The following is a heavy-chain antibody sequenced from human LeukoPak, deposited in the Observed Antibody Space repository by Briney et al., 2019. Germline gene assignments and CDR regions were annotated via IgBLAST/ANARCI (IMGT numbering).Heavy chain of an antibody. Sequence: PGGSLRLSCAASGFTFSSYAMSWVRQAPGKGLEWVSAISGSGGSTYYADSVKGRFTISRDNSKNTLYLQMNSLRAGDTAVYYCAKDTGYSSSWYGYFDYWGQGTLVTVSS. D-gene: IGHD6-13*01. CDR3: AKDTGYSSSWYGYFDY. V-gene: IGHV3-23*01. CDR1: GFTFSSYA. J-gene: IGHJ4*02. CDR2: ISGSGGST.